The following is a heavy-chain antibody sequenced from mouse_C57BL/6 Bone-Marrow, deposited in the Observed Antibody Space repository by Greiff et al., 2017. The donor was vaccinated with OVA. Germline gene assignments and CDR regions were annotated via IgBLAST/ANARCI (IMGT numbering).Heavy chain of an antibody. Sequence: EVQVVESGPGMVKPSQSLSLTCTVTGYSITSGYDWHWIRHFPGNKLEWMGYISYSGSTNYNPSLKSRISITHDTSKNHFFLKLNSVTTEDTATYYCARGDGNSAWFAYWGQGTLVTVSA. CDR1: GYSITSGYD. V-gene: IGHV3-1*01. J-gene: IGHJ3*01. CDR3: ARGDGNSAWFAY. CDR2: ISYSGST. D-gene: IGHD2-1*01.